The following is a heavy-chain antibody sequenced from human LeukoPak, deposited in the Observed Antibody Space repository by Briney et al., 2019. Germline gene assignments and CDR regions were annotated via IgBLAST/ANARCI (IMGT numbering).Heavy chain of an antibody. Sequence: SETLSLTCTVSGGSISSYYWSWIRQPAGKGLEWIGRIYTSGSTNYNPSLKSRVTMSVDTSKNQFSLKLSSVTAADTAVYYCAXXXXXXXYNSDNWFDPWGQGTLVTVSS. CDR3: AXXXXXXXYNSDNWFDP. CDR2: IYTSGST. D-gene: IGHD2/OR15-2a*01. V-gene: IGHV4-4*07. CDR1: GGSISSYY. J-gene: IGHJ5*02.